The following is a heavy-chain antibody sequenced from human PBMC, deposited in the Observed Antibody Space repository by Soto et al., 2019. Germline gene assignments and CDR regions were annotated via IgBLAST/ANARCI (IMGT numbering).Heavy chain of an antibody. V-gene: IGHV1-18*01. CDR3: ARVVAAAGTSLRYYYYYGMDV. J-gene: IGHJ6*02. CDR1: GYTFTSYG. D-gene: IGHD6-13*01. CDR2: ISAYNGNT. Sequence: QVQLVQSGAEVKKPGASVKVSCKASGYTFTSYGISWVRQAPGQGLEWMGWISAYNGNTNYAQKLQGRVTMTTDTSTSTAYMELRSLRSDDTAVYYCARVVAAAGTSLRYYYYYGMDVWGQGTTVTVSS.